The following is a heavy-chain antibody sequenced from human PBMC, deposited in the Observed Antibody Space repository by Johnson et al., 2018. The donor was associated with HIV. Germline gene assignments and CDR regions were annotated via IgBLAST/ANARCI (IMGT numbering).Heavy chain of an antibody. V-gene: IGHV3-20*04. Sequence: MLLVESGGGVERPGESLRLSCVGSGFMFDDYAMSWVRQVPGKGLEWVSGINWNGGSTGYADSVKGRFTISRDNAKNSLYLQMNSLRAEDTAVYYCARATDQRLDAFDIWGQGTMVTVSS. D-gene: IGHD6-25*01. CDR2: INWNGGST. CDR1: GFMFDDYA. J-gene: IGHJ3*02. CDR3: ARATDQRLDAFDI.